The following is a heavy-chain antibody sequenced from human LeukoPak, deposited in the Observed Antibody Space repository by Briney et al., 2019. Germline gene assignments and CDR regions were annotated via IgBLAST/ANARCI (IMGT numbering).Heavy chain of an antibody. Sequence: AGESLKISCKGSGYSFTTHWIAWVRQMPGKGLEWMGIIYPGDSYTKYSPAFQGQVTISADKSVTTAYLQWSSLKASDTTIYYCARHEYGDYNTIHFDYWGQGTLVTVSS. CDR1: GYSFTTHW. D-gene: IGHD4-17*01. J-gene: IGHJ4*02. V-gene: IGHV5-51*01. CDR2: IYPGDSYT. CDR3: ARHEYGDYNTIHFDY.